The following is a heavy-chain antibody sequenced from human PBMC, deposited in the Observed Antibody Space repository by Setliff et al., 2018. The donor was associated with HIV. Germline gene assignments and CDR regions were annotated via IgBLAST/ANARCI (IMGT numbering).Heavy chain of an antibody. J-gene: IGHJ4*02. D-gene: IGHD1-26*01. V-gene: IGHV3-30-3*01. CDR3: VRDPIEGSPDYFDY. CDR2: MSTGGGIK. Sequence: PGGSLRLSCAATGFTFSSYVLHWVRQAPGKGLEWVAVMSTGGGIKICADSVKGRFTISRDNSRNTLFLQMNNLRPEDTAAYYCVRDPIEGSPDYFDYWGQGARVTVSS. CDR1: GFTFSSYV.